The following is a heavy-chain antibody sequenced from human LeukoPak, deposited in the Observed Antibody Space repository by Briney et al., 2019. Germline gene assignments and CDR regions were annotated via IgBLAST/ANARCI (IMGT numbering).Heavy chain of an antibody. Sequence: GSLRLSCAVSGFTFSSYSMNWVRQAPGKGLEWVSYISSSSSTIYYADSVKGRFTISRDNAKNSLYLQMNSLRAEDTAVYYCATHELKDAFDIWGQGTMVTVSS. D-gene: IGHD3-10*01. J-gene: IGHJ3*02. CDR2: ISSSSSTI. V-gene: IGHV3-48*01. CDR1: GFTFSSYS. CDR3: ATHELKDAFDI.